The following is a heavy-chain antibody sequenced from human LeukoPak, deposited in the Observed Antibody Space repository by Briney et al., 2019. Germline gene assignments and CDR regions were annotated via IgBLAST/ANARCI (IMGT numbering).Heavy chain of an antibody. Sequence: PGGSLRLSCAASGFTFSSYAMSWVRQAPGKGLEWVSAIIGSGGSTYYADSVKGRFTISRDNSKNTLYLQMNSLRAEDTAVYYCAKDPRSSDYDLYDYWGQGTLVTVS. V-gene: IGHV3-23*01. J-gene: IGHJ4*02. CDR1: GFTFSSYA. D-gene: IGHD4-17*01. CDR2: IIGSGGST. CDR3: AKDPRSSDYDLYDY.